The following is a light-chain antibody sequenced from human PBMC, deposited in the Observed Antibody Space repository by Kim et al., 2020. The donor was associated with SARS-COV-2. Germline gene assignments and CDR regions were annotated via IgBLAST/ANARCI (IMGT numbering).Light chain of an antibody. CDR3: QSADSSDTFWV. V-gene: IGLV3-25*03. J-gene: IGLJ3*02. CDR1: ALPKQY. CDR2: EDT. Sequence: QGQSAEITGSGDALPKQYAYWFQQKAGQAPVVVIYEDTERPSGIPERFSGSTSGTTVTLTIRGVQAEDEADYYCQSADSSDTFWVFGGGTQLTVL.